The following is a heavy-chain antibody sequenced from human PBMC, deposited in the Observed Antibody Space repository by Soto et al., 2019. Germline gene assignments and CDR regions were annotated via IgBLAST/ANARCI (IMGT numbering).Heavy chain of an antibody. V-gene: IGHV4-34*01. D-gene: IGHD2-8*02. CDR3: ARDKITGLFDY. CDR1: GGSFSGYS. CDR2: INHSGST. J-gene: IGHJ4*02. Sequence: QVQLQQWGAGLLKPSETLSLTCAVYGGSFSGYSWTWIRQPPGTGLEWIGEINHSGSTNYNPSLKRLLTISADTSKTQFFMKLTSVTAADTAVYDCARDKITGLFDYWGQGALVTVSS.